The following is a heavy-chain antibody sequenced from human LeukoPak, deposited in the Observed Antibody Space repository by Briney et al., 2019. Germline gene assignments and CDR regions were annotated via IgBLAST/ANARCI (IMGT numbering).Heavy chain of an antibody. CDR1: GGTFSSYA. V-gene: IGHV1-69*04. D-gene: IGHD1-14*01. Sequence: SVKVSCKASGGTFSSYAISWVRQAPGQGLEWMGRIIPILGIANYAQKFQGRVTITADKSTSTAYMELSSLRSDDTAVYYCARSLGASGTRGGFWGQGTLVTVSS. J-gene: IGHJ4*02. CDR2: IIPILGIA. CDR3: ARSLGASGTRGGF.